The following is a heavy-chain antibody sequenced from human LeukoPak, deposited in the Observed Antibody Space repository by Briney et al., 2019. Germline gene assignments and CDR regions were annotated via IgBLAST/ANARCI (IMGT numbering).Heavy chain of an antibody. CDR1: GFTFSNAW. Sequence: PGGSLRLSCAASGFTFSNAWMSWVRQAPGKGLEWVSAISGSGGSTYYADSVKGRFTISRDNSKNTLYLQMNSLRAEDTAVYYCAKPTYGDYADDAFDIWGQGTMVTVSS. CDR2: ISGSGGST. V-gene: IGHV3-23*01. D-gene: IGHD4-17*01. CDR3: AKPTYGDYADDAFDI. J-gene: IGHJ3*02.